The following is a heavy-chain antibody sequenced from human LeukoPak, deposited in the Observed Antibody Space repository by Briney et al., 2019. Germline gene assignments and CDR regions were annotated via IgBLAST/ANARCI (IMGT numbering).Heavy chain of an antibody. D-gene: IGHD3-3*01. V-gene: IGHV4-39*07. CDR3: ARGRGYYKLVQLPGCYFDY. Sequence: PSETLSLTCTVSGGSISSSSYYWGWIRQPPVKGLEWIGSIYYSGSTYYNPSLKSRVTISVDTSKNQFSLKLSSVTAADTAVYYCARGRGYYKLVQLPGCYFDYWGQGTLVTVSS. CDR2: IYYSGST. J-gene: IGHJ4*02. CDR1: GGSISSSSYY.